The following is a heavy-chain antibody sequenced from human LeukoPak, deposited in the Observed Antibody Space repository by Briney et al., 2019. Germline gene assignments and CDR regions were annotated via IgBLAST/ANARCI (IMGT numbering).Heavy chain of an antibody. Sequence: GESLKISCKGSGYTFTTYWIAWVRQKPGKGLEWMGIIYPDDSDTRYSPSFQGQVTISADKSIRTAYLQWSSLKASDTAMYYCARRQVMVVTPDDAFGIWGQGTMVTVSS. V-gene: IGHV5-51*01. CDR3: ARRQVMVVTPDDAFGI. CDR1: GYTFTTYW. J-gene: IGHJ3*02. D-gene: IGHD4-23*01. CDR2: IYPDDSDT.